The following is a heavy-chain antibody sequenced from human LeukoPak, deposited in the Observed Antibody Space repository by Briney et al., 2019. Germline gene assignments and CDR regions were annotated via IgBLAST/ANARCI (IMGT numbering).Heavy chain of an antibody. CDR1: GFTFSSYG. CDR3: ATQYYYGSGSYYNVGYFQH. D-gene: IGHD3-10*01. V-gene: IGHV3-30*03. Sequence: GRSLRLSCAASGFTFSSYGMHWVRQAPGKGLEWVAVISYDGSNKYYADSVKGRFTISRDNSKNTLYLQMNSLRAEDAAVYYCATQYYYGSGSYYNVGYFQHWGQGTLVTVSS. J-gene: IGHJ1*01. CDR2: ISYDGSNK.